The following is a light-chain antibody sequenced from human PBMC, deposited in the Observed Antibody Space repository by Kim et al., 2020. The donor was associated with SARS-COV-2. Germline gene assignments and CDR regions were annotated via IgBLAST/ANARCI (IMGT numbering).Light chain of an antibody. Sequence: EIVLTQSPATLSLSPGESATLSCRASQSVGSHLAWYQQRPGQAPRLLIYDTSNRATGIPGRFSGSGSGTDFTLTISSLEPEDFAVYYCQQRYNWPTFGQGTRLE. CDR3: QQRYNWPT. J-gene: IGKJ5*01. V-gene: IGKV3-11*01. CDR2: DTS. CDR1: QSVGSH.